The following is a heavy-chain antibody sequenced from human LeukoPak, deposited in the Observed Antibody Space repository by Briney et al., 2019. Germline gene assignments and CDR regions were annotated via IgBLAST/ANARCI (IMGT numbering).Heavy chain of an antibody. D-gene: IGHD3-9*01. CDR2: ISAYNGNT. J-gene: IGHJ4*02. Sequence: ASVKVSCKASGYTFTSYGISWVRQAPGQGLEWMGWISAYNGNTNYAQKLQGRVTMTTDTSTSTAYMELRSLRSDDTAVYYCARDLNRYFDCLLHLDYWGQGTLVTVSS. V-gene: IGHV1-18*04. CDR3: ARDLNRYFDCLLHLDY. CDR1: GYTFTSYG.